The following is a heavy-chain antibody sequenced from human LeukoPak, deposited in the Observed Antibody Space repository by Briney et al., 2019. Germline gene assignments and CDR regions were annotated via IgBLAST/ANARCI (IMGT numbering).Heavy chain of an antibody. J-gene: IGHJ4*02. D-gene: IGHD1-7*01. CDR3: ARGGLVTGTKYALEY. CDR1: GFIFNYYA. V-gene: IGHV3-30*01. CDR2: ISYDGTDE. Sequence: GGSLRLSCTASGFIFNYYAMHWVRQAPGKGLEWVAIISYDGTDENFADSVEGRFTISRDNSMNTLYLQMNSLRPEDTAVYFCARGGLVTGTKYALEYWGQGTLVTVSS.